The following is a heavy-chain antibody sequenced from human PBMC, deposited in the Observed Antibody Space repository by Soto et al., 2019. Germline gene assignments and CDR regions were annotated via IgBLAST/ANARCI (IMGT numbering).Heavy chain of an antibody. D-gene: IGHD5-12*01. J-gene: IGHJ5*02. CDR2: INPSGGST. CDR1: GYTFTSYY. Sequence: ASVKVSCKASGYTFTSYYMHWVRQAPGQGLEWMGIINPSGGSTSYAQKFQGRVTMTRDTSTSTVYMELSSLRSEDTAVHYCARERRDGYSFDPWGQGTLVTVSS. V-gene: IGHV1-46*01. CDR3: ARERRDGYSFDP.